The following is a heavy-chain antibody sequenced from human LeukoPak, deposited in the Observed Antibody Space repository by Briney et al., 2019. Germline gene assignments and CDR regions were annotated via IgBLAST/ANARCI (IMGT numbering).Heavy chain of an antibody. V-gene: IGHV3-30*18. J-gene: IGHJ6*02. CDR1: GFTFSSYG. D-gene: IGHD3-9*01. Sequence: PGGSLRLSCAASGFTFSSYGMHWVRQAPGKGLEWVAVISYDGSNKYYADSVKGRFTISRDNSKNTLYLQMNSLRAEDTAVYYCAKATGYSYTYYYYYYGMDVWGQGTTVTVSS. CDR2: ISYDGSNK. CDR3: AKATGYSYTYYYYYYGMDV.